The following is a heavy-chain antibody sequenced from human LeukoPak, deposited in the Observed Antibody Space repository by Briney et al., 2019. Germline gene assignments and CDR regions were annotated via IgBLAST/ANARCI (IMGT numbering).Heavy chain of an antibody. J-gene: IGHJ3*02. CDR2: FDAEVGET. V-gene: IGHV1-24*01. D-gene: IGHD5-18*01. CDR3: ATWIQLWPHAFDI. Sequence: ASVQVSCKVSGYTPTELSMHWVRQAPGNRLEGMGGFDAEVGETIYAQKFHGRVTMTEDTSTDTAYMGLSSLRSQDTALYSCATWIQLWPHAFDIWGQGTMVTVSS. CDR1: GYTPTELS.